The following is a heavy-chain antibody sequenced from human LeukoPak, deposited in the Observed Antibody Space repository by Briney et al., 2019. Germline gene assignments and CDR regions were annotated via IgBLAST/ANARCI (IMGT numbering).Heavy chain of an antibody. Sequence: PSETLSLTCAVYGGSFIGYYWSWIRQPPGRGLEWIGEINHSGSTNYNPSLKSRVTISVDTSKNQFSLKLSSVTAADTAVYYCARGRVPADITFDYWGQGTLVTVSS. J-gene: IGHJ4*02. D-gene: IGHD2-2*01. CDR3: ARGRVPADITFDY. V-gene: IGHV4-34*01. CDR2: INHSGST. CDR1: GGSFIGYY.